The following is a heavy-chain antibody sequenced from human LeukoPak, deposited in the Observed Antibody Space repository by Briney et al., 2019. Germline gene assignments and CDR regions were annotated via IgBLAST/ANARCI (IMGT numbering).Heavy chain of an antibody. Sequence: GASVKLSCKASGFTFSSYAISWVRQAPGQGLEWMGGIIPIFGTANYAQKFQGRFTITADESTSTAYMELSSLRSEDTAVYYCARDKSDDFWSGYYPFDYWGQGTLVTVSS. V-gene: IGHV1-69*13. CDR2: IIPIFGTA. D-gene: IGHD3-3*01. CDR3: ARDKSDDFWSGYYPFDY. J-gene: IGHJ4*02. CDR1: GFTFSSYA.